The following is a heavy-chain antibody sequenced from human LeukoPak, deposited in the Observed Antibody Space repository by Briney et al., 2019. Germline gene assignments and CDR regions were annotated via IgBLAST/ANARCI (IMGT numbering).Heavy chain of an antibody. V-gene: IGHV3-53*01. Sequence: GGSLRLSCAASGFTFSTYTMNWVRQAPGKGLEWVSVIDRGGKSYYADSVKGRFTISRDSSKNTVYLQMNSLRAEDTAVYYCARDLWDYGMDVWGQGTTVTVSS. CDR1: GFTFSTYT. CDR2: IDRGGKS. D-gene: IGHD3-16*01. CDR3: ARDLWDYGMDV. J-gene: IGHJ6*02.